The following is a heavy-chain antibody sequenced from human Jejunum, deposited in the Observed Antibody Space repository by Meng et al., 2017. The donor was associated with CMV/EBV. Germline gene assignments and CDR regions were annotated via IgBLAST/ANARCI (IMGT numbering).Heavy chain of an antibody. CDR2: INDTGST. CDR3: ARGSIFVSFDS. V-gene: IGHV4-30-4*08. J-gene: IGHJ4*02. Sequence: HVHVQGPGPGLGTPSQPLSLSCSVSVGSIGSGDYSWSWLRQPPGKGLEWIGYINDTGSTYYNPSLKSRVDISLGTSRNHFSLTLSSVTAEDTAVYFCARGSIFVSFDSWGQGTLVTVSS. D-gene: IGHD3-3*01. CDR1: VGSIGSGDYS.